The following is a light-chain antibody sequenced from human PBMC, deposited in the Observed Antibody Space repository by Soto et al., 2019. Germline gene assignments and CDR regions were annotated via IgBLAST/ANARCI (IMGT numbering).Light chain of an antibody. CDR2: GAS. CDR1: QSVSSSY. Sequence: EIVLTQSPGTLSLSLGERATLSCRASQSVSSSYLAWYQQKPGQAPRLLIYGASSRATGIPDRFSGSGSGTDFTLIISRLEPEDFAVYYCQQYGSSRTFGQGTKVEIK. V-gene: IGKV3-20*01. J-gene: IGKJ1*01. CDR3: QQYGSSRT.